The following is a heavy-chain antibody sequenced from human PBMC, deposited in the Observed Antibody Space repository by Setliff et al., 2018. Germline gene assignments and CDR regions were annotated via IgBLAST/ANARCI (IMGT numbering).Heavy chain of an antibody. CDR2: IDPSGNT. CDR3: ARSLSSGSYWNPRPFYSDS. CDR1: GGSITSGSNY. J-gene: IGHJ4*02. Sequence: SETLSLTCTASGGSITSGSNYWSWIRQPAGRGLEWMGHIDPSGNTNYHPSLRSRVTISRDTSKNQFSLKLTSVTAADTAVYSCARSLSSGSYWNPRPFYSDSWGQGTLVTVSS. V-gene: IGHV4-61*09. D-gene: IGHD3-10*01.